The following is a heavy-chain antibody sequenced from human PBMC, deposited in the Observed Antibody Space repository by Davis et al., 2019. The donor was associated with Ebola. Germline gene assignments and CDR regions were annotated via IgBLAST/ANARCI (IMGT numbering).Heavy chain of an antibody. V-gene: IGHV3-30-3*01. D-gene: IGHD3-22*01. J-gene: IGHJ3*02. CDR3: AKDGRRITMIVVVMGDAFDI. CDR2: ISYDGSNK. CDR1: GFTFSTYA. Sequence: GGSLRLSCAASGFTFSTYAMTWVRQAPGKGLEWVAVISYDGSNKYYADSVKGRFTISRDNSKNTLYLQMNSLRAEDTAVYYCAKDGRRITMIVVVMGDAFDIWGQGTMVTVSS.